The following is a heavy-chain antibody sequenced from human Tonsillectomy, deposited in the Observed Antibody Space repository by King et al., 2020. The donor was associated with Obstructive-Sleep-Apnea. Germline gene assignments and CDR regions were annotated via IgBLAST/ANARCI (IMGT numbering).Heavy chain of an antibody. CDR3: ARAVKTYYYDSSGLDY. V-gene: IGHV4-30-4*01. J-gene: IGHJ4*02. CDR1: GGSISSGDYY. Sequence: VQLQESGPGLVKPSQTLSLICTVSGGSISSGDYYWSWIRQPPGKGLEWIGYIYYSGSTYYNPSLKSRVTISIDTSKNQFSLKLSSVTAADTAVYFCARAVKTYYYDSSGLDYRGQGTLVTVSS. D-gene: IGHD3-22*01. CDR2: IYYSGST.